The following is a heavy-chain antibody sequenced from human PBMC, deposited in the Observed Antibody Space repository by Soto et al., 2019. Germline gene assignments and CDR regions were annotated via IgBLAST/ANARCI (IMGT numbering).Heavy chain of an antibody. CDR1: GGSISSGDYY. CDR3: ARAVYSTLLGWFDP. J-gene: IGHJ5*02. V-gene: IGHV4-30-4*01. CDR2: IYYSGST. Sequence: LSLTCTVSGGSISSGDYYWSWIRQPPGKGLEWIGYIYYSGSTYYNPSLKSRVTISVDTSKNQFSLKLSSVTAADTAVYYCARAVYSTLLGWFDPWGQGTLVTVS. D-gene: IGHD4-4*01.